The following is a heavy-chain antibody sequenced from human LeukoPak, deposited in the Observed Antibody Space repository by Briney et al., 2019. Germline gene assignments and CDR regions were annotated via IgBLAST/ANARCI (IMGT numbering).Heavy chain of an antibody. CDR3: ARVGYYYDSSGQY. Sequence: SETLSLTCTVSGGSIRSSSYYWGWVRQPPGKGLEWIGSIYYSGSTYYYPSLKSRVTISVDTSKNQFSLKLSSVTAADTAVYYCARVGYYYDSSGQYWGQGTLATVSS. V-gene: IGHV4-39*07. CDR1: GGSIRSSSYY. J-gene: IGHJ4*02. CDR2: IYYSGST. D-gene: IGHD3-22*01.